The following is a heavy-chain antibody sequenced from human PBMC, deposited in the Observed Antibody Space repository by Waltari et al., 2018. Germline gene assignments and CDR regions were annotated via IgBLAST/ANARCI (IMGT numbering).Heavy chain of an antibody. J-gene: IGHJ2*01. CDR2: TYHSGSA. Sequence: QVQLQESGPGLVKPSETLSLTCNVSGYSISSGYYWGWIRQVPGKGLECIGSTYHSGSASYNPSLKSRVTIAVDTSKNQFCLKLSSVTAADTAVYYCARAGGNWFFDLWGRGTLVTVSS. V-gene: IGHV4-38-2*02. CDR1: GYSISSGYY. CDR3: ARAGGNWFFDL. D-gene: IGHD1-26*01.